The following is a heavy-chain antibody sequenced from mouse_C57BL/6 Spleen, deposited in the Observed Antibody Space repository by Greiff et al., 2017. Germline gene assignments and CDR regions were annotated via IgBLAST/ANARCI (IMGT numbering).Heavy chain of an antibody. CDR1: GFSFNTYA. Sequence: EVKVVESGGGLVQPKGSLKLSCAASGFSFNTYAMNWVRQAPGKGLEWVARIRSKSNNYATYYADSVKDRFTISRDDSESMLYLQMNNLKTEDTVMYNCVRHDHLFAMDYWGQGTSGTVSS. D-gene: IGHD2-3*01. V-gene: IGHV10-1*01. CDR3: VRHDHLFAMDY. J-gene: IGHJ4*01. CDR2: IRSKSNNYAT.